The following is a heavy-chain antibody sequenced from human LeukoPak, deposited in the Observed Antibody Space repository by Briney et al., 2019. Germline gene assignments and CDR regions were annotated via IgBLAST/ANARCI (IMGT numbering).Heavy chain of an antibody. Sequence: GGSLRLSCAASGFTFSSYSKNWVRQAPGKGLEWVSYISSSSSTIYYADSVKGRFTISRDNAKNSLYLQMNSLRAEDTAVYYCARYQVVVAAGYYYYMDVWGKGTTVTVSS. CDR3: ARYQVVVAAGYYYYMDV. D-gene: IGHD2-15*01. J-gene: IGHJ6*03. V-gene: IGHV3-48*01. CDR2: ISSSSSTI. CDR1: GFTFSSYS.